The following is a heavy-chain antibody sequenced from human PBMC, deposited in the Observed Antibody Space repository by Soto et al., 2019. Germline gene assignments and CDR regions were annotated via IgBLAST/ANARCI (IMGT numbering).Heavy chain of an antibody. V-gene: IGHV4-30-2*01. J-gene: IGHJ5*02. CDR1: GASITTYS. D-gene: IGHD3-9*01. CDR2: IYHSGST. CDR3: ARSHHLYYDISPPWFDP. Sequence: PSETLSLTCDVSGASITTYSWSWIRQPPGKGLEWIGYIYHSGSTYYNPSLKSRVTISVDRSKNQFSLKLSSVTAADTAVYYCARSHHLYYDISPPWFDPWGQGTLVTVSS.